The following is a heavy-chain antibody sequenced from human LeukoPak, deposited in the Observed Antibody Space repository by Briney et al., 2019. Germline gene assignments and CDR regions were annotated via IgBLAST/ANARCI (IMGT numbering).Heavy chain of an antibody. D-gene: IGHD3-22*01. Sequence: GGSLRLSCAASGFTFSSYAMSWVRQAPGKGLEWVSAISGSGGSTYYADSVKGRFTISRDNSKNTLYLQMNSLRAEDTAVCYCAKVYYYAGPQYYFDYWGQGTLVTVSS. CDR2: ISGSGGST. J-gene: IGHJ4*02. CDR1: GFTFSSYA. V-gene: IGHV3-23*01. CDR3: AKVYYYAGPQYYFDY.